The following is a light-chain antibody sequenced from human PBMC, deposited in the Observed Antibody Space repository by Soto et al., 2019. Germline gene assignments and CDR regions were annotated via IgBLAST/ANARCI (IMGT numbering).Light chain of an antibody. J-gene: IGLJ2*01. CDR3: CSYPGSYTGV. Sequence: QSALTQPRSVSGSPGQSVTISCTGTSSDVGGYNYVSWYQQHPDKAPKFIIYDINKRPSGVPDRFSGSRSGNTASLTISGLQPEDEADYFCCSYPGSYTGVFGGGTKVTVL. V-gene: IGLV2-11*01. CDR1: SSDVGGYNY. CDR2: DIN.